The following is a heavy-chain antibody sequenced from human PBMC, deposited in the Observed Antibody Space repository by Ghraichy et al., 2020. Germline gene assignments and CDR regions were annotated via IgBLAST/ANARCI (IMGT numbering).Heavy chain of an antibody. J-gene: IGHJ1*01. V-gene: IGHV4-31*03. D-gene: IGHD3-10*01. Sequence: SETLSLTCTVSGGSISSGGYYWSWIRQYPGKGLEWIGSIYYSGNTFYNPSLENRVTISVDTSKNQFSLKLSSVTAADTAVYYCARVLYFGSGSYSEYFQNWGQGTLVTVSS. CDR2: IYYSGNT. CDR3: ARVLYFGSGSYSEYFQN. CDR1: GGSISSGGYY.